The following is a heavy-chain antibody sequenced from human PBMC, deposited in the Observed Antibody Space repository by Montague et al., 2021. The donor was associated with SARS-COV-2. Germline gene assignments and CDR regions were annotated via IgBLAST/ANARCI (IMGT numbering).Heavy chain of an antibody. CDR2: IRSTVYGGTT. CDR1: GFTFGDYS. V-gene: IGHV3-49*04. J-gene: IGHJ2*01. D-gene: IGHD3-10*01. CDR3: TRDKTLLWFGELYWYFDL. Sequence: SLRLSCASSGFTFGDYSMSWVSQAPGKGLEWVSFIRSTVYGGTTEYAASVKGRFTISRDDSKSIAYLQMNSLKTEDTAVYYCTRDKTLLWFGELYWYFDLWGRGTLVTVSS.